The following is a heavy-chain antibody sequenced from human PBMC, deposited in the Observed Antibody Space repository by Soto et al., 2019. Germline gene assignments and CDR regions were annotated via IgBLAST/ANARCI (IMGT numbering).Heavy chain of an antibody. D-gene: IGHD2-15*01. CDR2: IIPILGIA. V-gene: IGHV1-69*02. Sequence: QVQLVQSGAEVKKPGSSVKVSCKASGGTFSSYTISWVRQAPGQGLEWMGRIIPILGIANYAQKFQGRVKITADKSTSTAYMELSSLRSEDTAVYYCAGPNRKGGPYYYYGMDVWGQGTTVTVSS. J-gene: IGHJ6*02. CDR1: GGTFSSYT. CDR3: AGPNRKGGPYYYYGMDV.